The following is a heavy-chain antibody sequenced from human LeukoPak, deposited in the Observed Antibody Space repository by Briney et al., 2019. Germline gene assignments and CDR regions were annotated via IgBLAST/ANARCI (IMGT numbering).Heavy chain of an antibody. V-gene: IGHV4-34*01. D-gene: IGHD3-16*02. CDR2: INHSGTT. Sequence: PSETLSLTCAVYGGTFSGYYWNWLGQPPGEGLEWIGEINHSGTTNYNPSLKTRVTISVDTSKNQFSLKVGSVSAGDTAVYYCSRSDDYVWRSYRYTPTFDYWGQGNLVTVSS. CDR3: SRSDDYVWRSYRYTPTFDY. CDR1: GGTFSGYY. J-gene: IGHJ4*02.